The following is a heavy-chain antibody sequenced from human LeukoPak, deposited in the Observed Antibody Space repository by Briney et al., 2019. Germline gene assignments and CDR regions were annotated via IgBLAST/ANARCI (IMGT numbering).Heavy chain of an antibody. CDR2: IGASGGST. CDR1: GFTFSSYG. V-gene: IGHV3-23*01. D-gene: IGHD5-24*01. CDR3: AKDLGQRWLQSDAFDF. Sequence: GGSLRLSCAASGFTFSSYGMNWVRQAPGKGLEWVSGIGASGGSTFYADSVKGRFTISRDNSKNTVYLQLNSLRAEDTALYYCAKDLGQRWLQSDAFDFWGQGTMVTVSS. J-gene: IGHJ3*01.